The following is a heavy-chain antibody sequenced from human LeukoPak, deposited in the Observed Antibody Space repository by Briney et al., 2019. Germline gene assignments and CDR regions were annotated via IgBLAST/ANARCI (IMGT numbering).Heavy chain of an antibody. CDR3: VKDRRNPYRPEGPFDP. V-gene: IGHV4-59*08. D-gene: IGHD1-14*01. Sequence: SETLSLTCTVSGGSISSYYWSWIRQPPGKGLEWIGYIYYSGSTNYNPSLKSRVTISVDTSKNQFSLKLSSVTAADTALYYCVKDRRNPYRPEGPFDPWGQGTLVTVSS. CDR1: GGSISSYY. J-gene: IGHJ5*02. CDR2: IYYSGST.